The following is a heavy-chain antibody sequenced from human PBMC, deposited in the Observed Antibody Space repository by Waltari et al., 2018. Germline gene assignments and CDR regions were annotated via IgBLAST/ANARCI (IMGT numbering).Heavy chain of an antibody. D-gene: IGHD6-25*01. CDR1: GYTFTSYT. CDR2: INAGNGNT. CDR3: ARDRSSGFPLDY. V-gene: IGHV1-3*01. Sequence: QVQLVQSGAEVKKPGASVKVSCKASGYTFTSYTMHWVRQAPAQRLEWMGWINAGNGNTKYSQKFQGRVTITRDTSASTAYMELSSLRSEDTAVYYCARDRSSGFPLDYWGQGTLVTVSS. J-gene: IGHJ4*02.